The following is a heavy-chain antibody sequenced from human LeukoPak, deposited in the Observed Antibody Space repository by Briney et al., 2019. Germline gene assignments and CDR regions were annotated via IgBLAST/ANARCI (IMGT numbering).Heavy chain of an antibody. CDR1: GFTFSTYS. J-gene: IGHJ4*02. CDR2: ISSSGDFT. D-gene: IGHD3-3*01. V-gene: IGHV3-21*01. CDR3: ARVRGAISYSDY. Sequence: PGGSLRLSCAASGFTFSTYSMNWVRQAPGKGLECVSSISSSGDFTYYADSVKGRFTISRDNAENSLYLQMNSLSAEDTAVYYCARVRGAISYSDYWGQGTLVTVSS.